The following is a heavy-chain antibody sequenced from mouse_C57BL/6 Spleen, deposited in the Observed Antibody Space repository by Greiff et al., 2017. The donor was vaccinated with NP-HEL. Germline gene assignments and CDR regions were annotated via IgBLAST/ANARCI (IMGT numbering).Heavy chain of an antibody. CDR3: ARKKSNYENYAMDY. J-gene: IGHJ4*01. Sequence: QVQLQQPGAELVKPGASVKMSCKASGYTFTSYWITWVKQRPGQGLEWIGDIYPGSGSTNYNEKFKSKATLTVDTSSSTAYMQLSSLTSEDSAVYYCARKKSNYENYAMDYWGQGTSVTVSS. CDR2: IYPGSGST. CDR1: GYTFTSYW. V-gene: IGHV1-55*01. D-gene: IGHD2-5*01.